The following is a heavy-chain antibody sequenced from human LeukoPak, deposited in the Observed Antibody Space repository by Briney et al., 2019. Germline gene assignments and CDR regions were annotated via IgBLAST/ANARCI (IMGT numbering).Heavy chain of an antibody. CDR1: GGSFSVYY. D-gene: IGHD4-17*01. V-gene: IGHV4-34*01. J-gene: IGHJ6*02. Sequence: SETLSLTCAVYGGSFSVYYWSWIRQPPGKGLEWIGEINHSGSTNYNPSLKSRVTISVDTSKNQFSLKLSSVTAADTAVYYCARGGMTTVTFYYYYYGMDVWGQGTTVTVSS. CDR2: INHSGST. CDR3: ARGGMTTVTFYYYYYGMDV.